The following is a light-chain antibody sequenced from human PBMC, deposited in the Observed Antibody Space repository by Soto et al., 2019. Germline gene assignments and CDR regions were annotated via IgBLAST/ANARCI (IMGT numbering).Light chain of an antibody. V-gene: IGKV3D-15*01. J-gene: IGKJ5*01. CDR2: GAS. Sequence: EIVLTQSPGTLSLSPGETATLSCRASQTVNSDYLAWFQQRPGQAPRLLIFGASTRATGIPARFSGSGSGTEFTLTISSLQSEDFAVYYCQQYNIWRSISFGQGTRLEI. CDR1: QTVNSD. CDR3: QQYNIWRSIS.